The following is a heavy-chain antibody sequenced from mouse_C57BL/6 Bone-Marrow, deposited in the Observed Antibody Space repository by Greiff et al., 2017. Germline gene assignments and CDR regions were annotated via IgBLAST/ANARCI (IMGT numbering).Heavy chain of an antibody. CDR1: GYAFSSSW. V-gene: IGHV1-82*01. D-gene: IGHD1-1*01. J-gene: IGHJ3*01. CDR2: IYPGDGDT. Sequence: VQLQQSGPELVKPGASVKISCKASGYAFSSSWMNWVKQRPGKGLEWIGRIYPGDGDTNYNGKFKGKATLTADKSSSTAYMQLCSLTSEDSAVYFCASRLRAWFAYWGQGTLVTVSA. CDR3: ASRLRAWFAY.